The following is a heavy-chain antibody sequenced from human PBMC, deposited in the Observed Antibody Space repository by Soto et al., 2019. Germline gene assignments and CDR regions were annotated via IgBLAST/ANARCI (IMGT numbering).Heavy chain of an antibody. V-gene: IGHV3-30-3*01. Sequence: LRLSCAASGFTFSSYAMHWVRQAPGKGLEWVAVISYDGSNKYYADSVKGRFTISRDNSKNTLYLQMNSLRAEDTAVYYCARDLEDTAMGSGFDAFDIWGQGTMVTV. CDR3: ARDLEDTAMGSGFDAFDI. CDR2: ISYDGSNK. J-gene: IGHJ3*02. D-gene: IGHD5-18*01. CDR1: GFTFSSYA.